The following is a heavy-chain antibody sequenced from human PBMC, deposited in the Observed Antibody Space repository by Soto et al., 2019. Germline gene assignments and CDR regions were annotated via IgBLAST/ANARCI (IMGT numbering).Heavy chain of an antibody. J-gene: IGHJ4*02. CDR2: IYYSGST. D-gene: IGHD4-17*01. Sequence: PTETLSLTCTVSGGSISSGGYYWSWIRQHPGKGLEWIGYIYYSGSTYYNPSLKSRVTISVDTSKNQFSLKLSSVTAADTAVYYCARELVGGEADYWGQGTLVTVSS. V-gene: IGHV4-31*03. CDR3: ARELVGGEADY. CDR1: GGSISSGGYY.